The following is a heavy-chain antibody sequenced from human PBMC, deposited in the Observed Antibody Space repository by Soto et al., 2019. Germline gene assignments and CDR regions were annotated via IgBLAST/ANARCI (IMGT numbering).Heavy chain of an antibody. V-gene: IGHV1-8*01. Sequence: QVQLVQSGAEVKKPGASVKVSCKASGYTFTSYDINWVRQATGQGLEWMGWMNPNSGNTGYAQKFQGRVTMTRSTPISTAYMELSSLRSEDTAVYYCARGGYYYDSSAYYRPFDYWGQGTLVTVSS. CDR1: GYTFTSYD. J-gene: IGHJ4*02. D-gene: IGHD3-22*01. CDR2: MNPNSGNT. CDR3: ARGGYYYDSSAYYRPFDY.